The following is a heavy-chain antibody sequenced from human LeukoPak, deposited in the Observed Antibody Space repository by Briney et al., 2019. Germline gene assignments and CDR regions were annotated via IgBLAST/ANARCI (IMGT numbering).Heavy chain of an antibody. V-gene: IGHV3-21*01. CDR1: GFTFSDYS. CDR2: ISSSSTSM. Sequence: GGSLRLSCAASGFTFSDYSMNWVRQAPGKGLEWVSFISSSSTSMYYADSVKGRFAISRDNAKNSLFLQMSSLRAEDTAVYYCAREAGSFDYWGQGTLVTVSS. J-gene: IGHJ4*02. D-gene: IGHD3-10*01. CDR3: AREAGSFDY.